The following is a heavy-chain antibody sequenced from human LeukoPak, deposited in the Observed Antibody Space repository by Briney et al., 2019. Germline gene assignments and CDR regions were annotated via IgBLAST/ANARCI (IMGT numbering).Heavy chain of an antibody. J-gene: IGHJ4*02. CDR1: GFTFSSYA. CDR3: AKGISPSSSWTFDY. D-gene: IGHD6-13*01. Sequence: GRSLRLSCAASGFTFSSYAMSWVRQAPGKGLQWVSALSGSGLSKYYADSVKGRFTISRDNSKNTLYLQMNSLRAEDTAIYYCAKGISPSSSWTFDYWGQGTLVTVSS. V-gene: IGHV3-23*01. CDR2: LSGSGLSK.